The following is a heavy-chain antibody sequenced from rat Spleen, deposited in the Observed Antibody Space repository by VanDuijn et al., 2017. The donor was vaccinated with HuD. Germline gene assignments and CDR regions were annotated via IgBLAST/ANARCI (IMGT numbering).Heavy chain of an antibody. V-gene: IGHV5S11*01. CDR1: GFTFSNYY. J-gene: IGHJ3*01. D-gene: IGHD1-1*01. CDR3: ATGYYSGEDWFAY. Sequence: EVQLVESDGGLVQPGRSLKLSCAASGFTFSNYYMAWVRQAPTKGLEWVASISPSGGSTYYPDSVKGRFTISRDKAKSTLYLQMDSLRSEETATYYCATGYYSGEDWFAYWGQGTLVTVSS. CDR2: ISPSGGST.